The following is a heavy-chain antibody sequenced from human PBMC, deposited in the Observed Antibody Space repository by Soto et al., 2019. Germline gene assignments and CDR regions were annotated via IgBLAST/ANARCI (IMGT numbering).Heavy chain of an antibody. CDR2: INTDGSST. D-gene: IGHD3-16*01. J-gene: IGHJ6*02. CDR1: GFTFRSYW. Sequence: GGSLRLSCAVSGFTFRSYWMHWVRQAPGRGLAWVSRINTDGSSTSYADSVKGRFTISRDNAKNTLYLQMNSLRVEDTAVYYCARAETQTFRSYVYYYGVDVWGQGTTVTVSS. CDR3: ARAETQTFRSYVYYYGVDV. V-gene: IGHV3-74*01.